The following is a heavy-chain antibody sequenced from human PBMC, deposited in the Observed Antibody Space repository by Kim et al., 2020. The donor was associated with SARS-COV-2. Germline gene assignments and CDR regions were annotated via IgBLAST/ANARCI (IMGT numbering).Heavy chain of an antibody. J-gene: IGHJ6*02. D-gene: IGHD5-12*01. V-gene: IGHV3-11*06. Sequence: GRSTISRDNAKNSLYLQMNSLRAEDTAAYYCARAEDGYNYGSYYYYGMDVWGQGTTVTVSS. CDR3: ARAEDGYNYGSYYYYGMDV.